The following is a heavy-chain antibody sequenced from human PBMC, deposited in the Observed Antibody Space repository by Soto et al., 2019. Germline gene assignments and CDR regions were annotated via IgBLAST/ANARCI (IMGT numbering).Heavy chain of an antibody. CDR2: VKSRKDGGTT. D-gene: IGHD2-15*01. V-gene: IGHV3-15*07. Sequence: EVQLVQSGGGLIEPGGSLRLSCAASGLPFTTTWMNWVRQAPGRGLEWVGHVKSRKDGGTTNFAAHLKGRFAITRDDSRNTVYLQMNSLQTEDTAVYYCATDWYYCIHEWGPGTLVTVSS. CDR3: ATDWYYCIHE. CDR1: GLPFTTTW. J-gene: IGHJ4*02.